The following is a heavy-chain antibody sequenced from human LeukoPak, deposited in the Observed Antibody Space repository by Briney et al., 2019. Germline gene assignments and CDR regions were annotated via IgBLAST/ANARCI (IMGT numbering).Heavy chain of an antibody. Sequence: PSETLSLTCTVSGGSISSSSYYWGWIRRPPGKGLEWIGGLYYSGSTYYNPSLKSRVTISVDTTKNQFSLKLSSVTAADTAVYYCARQTRCSGGTCYSFDYWGQGTLVTVSS. CDR2: LYYSGST. J-gene: IGHJ4*02. D-gene: IGHD2-15*01. CDR3: ARQTRCSGGTCYSFDY. V-gene: IGHV4-39*01. CDR1: GGSISSSSYY.